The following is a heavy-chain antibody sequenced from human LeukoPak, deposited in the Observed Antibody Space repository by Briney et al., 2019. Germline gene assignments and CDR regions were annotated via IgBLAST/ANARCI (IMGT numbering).Heavy chain of an antibody. CDR3: AKGFSTTESALDY. CDR1: GFTFSNHG. Sequence: RGSLRLSCAASGFTFSNHGMQWVRQAPGKGLEWVAFIRYDGSKQFHSDSVKGRCTISRDNSKNTLYLQMNSLRAEDTAVYYCAKGFSTTESALDYWGQGTLVTVSS. D-gene: IGHD4-11*01. CDR2: IRYDGSKQ. V-gene: IGHV3-30*02. J-gene: IGHJ4*02.